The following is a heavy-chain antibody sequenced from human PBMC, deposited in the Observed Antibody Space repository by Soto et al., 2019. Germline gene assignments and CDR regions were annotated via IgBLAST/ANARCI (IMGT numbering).Heavy chain of an antibody. CDR2: MSPKTGTT. CDR1: GYTFTTYD. CDR3: ARGPPNWGFDL. Sequence: QVQLVQSGAEVKKPGASVKVSCKASGYTFTTYDINWVRQATGQGLEGIGWMSPKTGTTGYAQNFQGRVTMTRNPAISTAYMELSSLTSEDTAVYYCARGPPNWGFDLWGQGTLVPVSS. J-gene: IGHJ4*02. V-gene: IGHV1-8*01. D-gene: IGHD7-27*01.